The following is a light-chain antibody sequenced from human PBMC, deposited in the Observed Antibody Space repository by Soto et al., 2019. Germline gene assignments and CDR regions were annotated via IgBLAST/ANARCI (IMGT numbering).Light chain of an antibody. CDR2: NNN. CDR1: RSDIGSNS. J-gene: IGLJ1*01. CDR3: AAWDDSLTGPV. V-gene: IGLV1-44*01. Sequence: QSVLTHPPSASGTPGQTLIISCSGSRSDIGSNSVNWYQHLPGTAPKLLIYNNNQRPSGVPDRFSGSKSGTSASLAISGLQSEDEADYYCAAWDDSLTGPVFGTGTKVTVL.